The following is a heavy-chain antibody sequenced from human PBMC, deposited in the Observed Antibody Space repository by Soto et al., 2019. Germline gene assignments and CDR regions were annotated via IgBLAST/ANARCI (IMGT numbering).Heavy chain of an antibody. J-gene: IGHJ4*02. CDR2: NSWNSGSI. Sequence: EVQLVESGGGLVQPGRSLRLSCAASGFTFDDYAMHWVRQAPGKGLEWVSGNSWNSGSIGYAASVKGRFTISRHNAKNPQYLQMNSLRAEDTALYYCAKVGSSWTYYFDYWGQGTLVTVSS. CDR3: AKVGSSWTYYFDY. V-gene: IGHV3-9*01. D-gene: IGHD6-13*01. CDR1: GFTFDDYA.